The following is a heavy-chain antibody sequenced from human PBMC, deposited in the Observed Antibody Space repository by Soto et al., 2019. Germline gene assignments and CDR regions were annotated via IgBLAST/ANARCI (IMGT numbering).Heavy chain of an antibody. J-gene: IGHJ4*02. V-gene: IGHV4-31*03. D-gene: IGHD2-15*01. CDR1: GGSITTGGYY. CDR3: ARTKCSGGSCYSWSLDY. Sequence: SETLSLTCTVSGGSITTGGYYWSWIRQLPGKGLEWIGHRYYGESTYYNPSLKSRVSISLDTSKNQFSLKLSFVTAADTAMYYCARTKCSGGSCYSWSLDYWGQGTPVTVSS. CDR2: RYYGEST.